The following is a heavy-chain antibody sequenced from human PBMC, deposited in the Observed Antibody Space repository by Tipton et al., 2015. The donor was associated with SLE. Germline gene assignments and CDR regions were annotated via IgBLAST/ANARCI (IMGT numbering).Heavy chain of an antibody. J-gene: IGHJ3*02. D-gene: IGHD3-22*01. CDR1: GGSISSGGYY. CDR3: ARESSGGKGAFDI. Sequence: TLSLTCTVPGGSISSGGYYWSWIRQHPGKGLEWIGYIYYSGSTYYNPSLKSRVTISVDTSKNQFSLKLSSVTAADTAVYYCARESSGGKGAFDIWGQGTMVTVSS. CDR2: IYYSGST. V-gene: IGHV4-31*03.